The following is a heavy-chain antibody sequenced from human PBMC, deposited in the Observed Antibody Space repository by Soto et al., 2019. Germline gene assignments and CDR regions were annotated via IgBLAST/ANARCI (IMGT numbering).Heavy chain of an antibody. CDR3: ARDPYDFWSGYPPTYGMDV. CDR2: IKQDGSEK. Sequence: GGSLRLSCAASGFTFSSYSMNWVRQAPGKGLEWVANIKQDGSEKYYVDSVKGRFTISRDNAKNSLYLQMNSLRAEDTAVYYCARDPYDFWSGYPPTYGMDVWGQGTTVTVSS. D-gene: IGHD3-3*01. J-gene: IGHJ6*02. CDR1: GFTFSSYS. V-gene: IGHV3-7*01.